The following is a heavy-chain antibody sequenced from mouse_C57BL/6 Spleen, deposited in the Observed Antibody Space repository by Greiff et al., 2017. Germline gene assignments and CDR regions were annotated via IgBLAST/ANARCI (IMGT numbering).Heavy chain of an antibody. CDR1: GYTFTDYE. CDR2: IDPETGGT. V-gene: IGHV1-15*01. J-gene: IGHJ2*01. Sequence: QVQLKQSGAELVRPGASVTLSCKASGYTFTDYEMHWVKQTPVHGLEWIGAIDPETGGTAYNQKFKGKAILTADKSSSTAYMELRSLTSEDSAVYYCTRDNYGTPVDYWGQGTTLTGSS. CDR3: TRDNYGTPVDY. D-gene: IGHD1-1*01.